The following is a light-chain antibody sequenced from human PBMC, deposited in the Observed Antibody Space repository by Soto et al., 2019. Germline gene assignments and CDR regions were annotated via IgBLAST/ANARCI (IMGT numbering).Light chain of an antibody. Sequence: QSALTQPRSVSGSPGQSVTISCTGTSSDIGGYIYVYWYQQHPGKAPKLMIHDVNKRPSGVPDRFSGSRSGNTASLTISGLQAEDEADYYCCSYAGSSYVFGTGTKLTVL. V-gene: IGLV2-11*01. CDR1: SSDIGGYIY. CDR3: CSYAGSSYV. CDR2: DVN. J-gene: IGLJ1*01.